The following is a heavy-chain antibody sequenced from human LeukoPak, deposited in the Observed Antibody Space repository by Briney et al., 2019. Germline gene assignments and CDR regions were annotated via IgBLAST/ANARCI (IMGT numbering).Heavy chain of an antibody. J-gene: IGHJ6*02. CDR2: INHSGST. CDR1: GGSFSGYY. CDR3: ARDEAIFGAGYYYGMDV. D-gene: IGHD3-3*01. Sequence: SETLSLTCAVYGGSFSGYYWSWIRQPPGKGLEWIGEINHSGSTNYNPSLKSRVTISVDTSKNQFSLKVSSVTAADTAVYYCARDEAIFGAGYYYGMDVWGQGTTVTVSS. V-gene: IGHV4-34*01.